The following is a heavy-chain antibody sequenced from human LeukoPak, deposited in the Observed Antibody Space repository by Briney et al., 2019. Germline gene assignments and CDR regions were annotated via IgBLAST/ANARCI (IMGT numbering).Heavy chain of an antibody. CDR3: ASALGSSWYFYDY. Sequence: ASVKVSCKASGGTFSGSAFIWVRQAPGQGLKWMGGIIPIFGTPNYAQKFQGRVTITADESTSTAYMELSRLRSEDTAVYYCASALGSSWYFYDYWGQGTLVTVSS. D-gene: IGHD6-13*01. CDR1: GGTFSGSA. J-gene: IGHJ4*02. CDR2: IIPIFGTP. V-gene: IGHV1-69*13.